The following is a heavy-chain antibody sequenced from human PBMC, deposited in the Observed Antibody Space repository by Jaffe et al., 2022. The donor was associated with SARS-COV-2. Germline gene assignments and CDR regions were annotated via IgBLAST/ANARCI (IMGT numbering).Heavy chain of an antibody. CDR1: GGSVSTGGNH. D-gene: IGHD1-1*01. Sequence: QVQLQESGPGLVKPSETLSLTCSVSGGSVSTGGNHWSWVRQPPGKGLEWIMSFSDTGSTNYSPSLKGRVTMSIDTSKNQFSLKLNSVTAADAAVYYCVNWNGNYFDYWGQGALVTVSS. CDR2: FSDTGST. J-gene: IGHJ4*02. V-gene: IGHV4-61*08. CDR3: VNWNGNYFDY.